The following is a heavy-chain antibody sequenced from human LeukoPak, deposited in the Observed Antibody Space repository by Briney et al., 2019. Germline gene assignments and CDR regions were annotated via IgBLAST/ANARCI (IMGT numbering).Heavy chain of an antibody. D-gene: IGHD3-9*01. CDR2: IHATGST. J-gene: IGHJ3*01. Sequence: PSETLSLTCTVSGGSTTNSYWSWVRHSAGKGMEWIGRIHATGSTNYNPSLTSRVSISLDMPTNQFSLTLSAVTVADTATYYCARIFDRDVWGQGTVVTVSP. V-gene: IGHV4-4*07. CDR1: GGSTTNSY. CDR3: ARIFDRDV.